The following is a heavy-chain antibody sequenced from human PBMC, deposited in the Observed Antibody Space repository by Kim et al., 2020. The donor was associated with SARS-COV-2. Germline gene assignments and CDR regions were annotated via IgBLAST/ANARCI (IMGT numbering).Heavy chain of an antibody. Sequence: GESLKISCKCSGYSFTSYWISWVRQMPGKGLEWMGRIDPSDSYTNYSPSFQGHVTISADKSISTAYLQWSSLKASDTAMYYCARQDYYDSSGYYPTPFFDYWGQGTLVTVSS. J-gene: IGHJ4*02. D-gene: IGHD3-22*01. CDR3: ARQDYYDSSGYYPTPFFDY. CDR1: GYSFTSYW. CDR2: IDPSDSYT. V-gene: IGHV5-10-1*01.